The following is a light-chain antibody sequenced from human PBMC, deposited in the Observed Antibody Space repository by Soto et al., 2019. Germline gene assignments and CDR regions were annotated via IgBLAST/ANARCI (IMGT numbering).Light chain of an antibody. CDR3: QQYGSSGT. J-gene: IGKJ1*01. Sequence: ELLVTQSPATLSVSPGERATLSCRASQSVNIYLAWYQQKPGQAPRLLIYGASNRATGIPDRFSGSGSGTDFTLTISRLEPEDFAVYYCQQYGSSGTFGQGTKVDIK. CDR1: QSVNIY. V-gene: IGKV3-20*01. CDR2: GAS.